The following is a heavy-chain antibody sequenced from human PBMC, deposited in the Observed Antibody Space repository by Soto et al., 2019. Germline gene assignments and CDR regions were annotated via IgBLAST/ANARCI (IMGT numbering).Heavy chain of an antibody. CDR1: GYSISSGCY. D-gene: IGHD3-10*01. J-gene: IGHJ4*02. Sequence: PSETLSLTCTVSGYSISSGCYWGWIRQPPGKRLEWIGSMYPTGSTYYNPSLKSRVTMSVDTSNNEFSLKLTSVTAADTAVYHCVRDLNYGLYYFDYWGRGTLVTVSS. CDR2: MYPTGST. V-gene: IGHV4-38-2*02. CDR3: VRDLNYGLYYFDY.